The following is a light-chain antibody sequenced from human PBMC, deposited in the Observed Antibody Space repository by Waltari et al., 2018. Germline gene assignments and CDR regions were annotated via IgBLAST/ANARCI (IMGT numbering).Light chain of an antibody. CDR2: DAS. Sequence: EIVLTQSPGTLSLSPGERATPSCGASQSVSSSLAWYQHKPGRAPRLLIYDASKRATGIPARFSGSGSGTDFTLTISGLEPEDFAVYYCQHRINWPTFGQGTKVEIE. V-gene: IGKV3-11*01. J-gene: IGKJ1*01. CDR3: QHRINWPT. CDR1: QSVSSS.